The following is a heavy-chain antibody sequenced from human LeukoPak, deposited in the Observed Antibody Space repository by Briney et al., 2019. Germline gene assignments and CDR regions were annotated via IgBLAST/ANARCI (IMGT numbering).Heavy chain of an antibody. CDR3: ASYHYGSGSLFDP. D-gene: IGHD3-10*01. J-gene: IGHJ5*02. Sequence: PSETLSLTCTVSGGSISSYYWSWIRQPPGKGLEWIGYIYYSGSTNYNPSLKSRVTISVDTSKNQFSLKLSSVTAADTAVYYCASYHYGSGSLFDPWGPGTLVTVSS. V-gene: IGHV4-59*01. CDR2: IYYSGST. CDR1: GGSISSYY.